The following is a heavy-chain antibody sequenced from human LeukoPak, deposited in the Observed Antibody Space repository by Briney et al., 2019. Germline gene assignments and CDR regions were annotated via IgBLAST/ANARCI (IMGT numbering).Heavy chain of an antibody. CDR3: ARDRGSSWYHYYYYYMDV. Sequence: ASVKVSCKASGYTFTGYYMHWVRQAPGQGLEWMGWINPNSGGTNYAQKFQGRVTMTRDTSISTAYMELSRLRSDDTAVYYCARDRGSSWYHYYYYYMDVWGKGTTVTISS. D-gene: IGHD6-13*01. J-gene: IGHJ6*03. CDR2: INPNSGGT. V-gene: IGHV1-2*02. CDR1: GYTFTGYY.